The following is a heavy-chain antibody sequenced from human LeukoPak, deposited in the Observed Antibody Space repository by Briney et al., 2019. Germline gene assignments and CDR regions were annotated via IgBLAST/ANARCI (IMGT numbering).Heavy chain of an antibody. CDR1: GGTFSSYA. CDR3: ARDYPDYYDSSGYYGAFFDY. Sequence: ASVKVSCKASGGTFSSYAISWVRQAPGQGLEWMGGIIPISGTANYAQKFQGRVTITADESTSTAYMELSSLRSEDTAVYYCARDYPDYYDSSGYYGAFFDYWGQGTLVTVSS. CDR2: IIPISGTA. J-gene: IGHJ4*02. V-gene: IGHV1-69*13. D-gene: IGHD3-22*01.